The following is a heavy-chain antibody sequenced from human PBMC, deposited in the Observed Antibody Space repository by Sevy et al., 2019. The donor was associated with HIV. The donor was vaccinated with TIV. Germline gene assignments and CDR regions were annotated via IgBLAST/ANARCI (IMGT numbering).Heavy chain of an antibody. Sequence: GGSLRLSCVASGFTFSSYVMSWVRQAPGKGLEWVSVLNGGGGSTYYADSVKGRFTISRDNSKNTLYLQMNSLRAEDTAVYYCAKDHGWDLLGYFDYWGQGTLVTVSS. CDR3: AKDHGWDLLGYFDY. CDR2: LNGGGGST. V-gene: IGHV3-23*01. CDR1: GFTFSSYV. D-gene: IGHD2-15*01. J-gene: IGHJ4*02.